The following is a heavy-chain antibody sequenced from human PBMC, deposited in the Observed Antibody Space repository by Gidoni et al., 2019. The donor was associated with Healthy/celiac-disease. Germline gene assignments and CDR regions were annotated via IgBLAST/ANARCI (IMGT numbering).Heavy chain of an antibody. D-gene: IGHD5-12*01. CDR2: IYYSGST. V-gene: IGHV4-31*03. Sequence: QVQLQESGPGLVTPSQTLSLTCTVSGGAISSGGYYWSWLRQHPGKGLEWIGSIYYSGSTYYNPSLKSRVTISVDTSKNQFSLKLSSVTAADTAVYYCARGRYSGYDFDYWGQGTLVTVSS. J-gene: IGHJ4*02. CDR1: GGAISSGGYY. CDR3: ARGRYSGYDFDY.